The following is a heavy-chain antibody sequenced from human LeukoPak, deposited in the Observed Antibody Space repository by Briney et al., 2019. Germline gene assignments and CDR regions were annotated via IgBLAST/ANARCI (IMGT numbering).Heavy chain of an antibody. J-gene: IGHJ6*02. CDR3: ARDPGYCSGGSCPRYYYYYYGMDV. Sequence: GASVKVSCKASGYTFTSYYMHWVRQAPGQGLEWMGIINPSGGSTSYAQEFQGRVTMTRDTSTSTVYMELSSLRSEDTAVYYCARDPGYCSGGSCPRYYYYYYGMDVWGQGTTVTVSS. CDR1: GYTFTSYY. CDR2: INPSGGST. V-gene: IGHV1-46*01. D-gene: IGHD2-15*01.